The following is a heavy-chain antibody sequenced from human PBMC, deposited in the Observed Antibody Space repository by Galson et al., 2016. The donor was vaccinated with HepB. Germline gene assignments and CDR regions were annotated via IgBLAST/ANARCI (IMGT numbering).Heavy chain of an antibody. D-gene: IGHD6-19*01. V-gene: IGHV3-9*01. CDR3: AKDKTSGYSSGWYYFDY. CDR2: ISWNGRTL. CDR1: GFDFNYYS. Sequence: SLRLSCAASGFDFNYYSMNWVRQAPGKGLEWVSGISWNGRTLGYADSVKGRFTISKDYAKNSLYLQMNSLRPEDTALYYCAKDKTSGYSSGWYYFDYWGQGTLVTVSS. J-gene: IGHJ4*02.